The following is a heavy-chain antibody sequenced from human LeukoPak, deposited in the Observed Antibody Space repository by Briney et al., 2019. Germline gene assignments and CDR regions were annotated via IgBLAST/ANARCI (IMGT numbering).Heavy chain of an antibody. V-gene: IGHV3-23*01. J-gene: IGHJ4*02. D-gene: IGHD5-12*01. Sequence: QSGGSLRLSCAASGFTFSTFAMSWVRQAPGRGLEWVSAISGSGGGTYYADSVKGRLTISRDNSKNTLYLQMSSLRAEDTAVYYCTKWSGYGDSWGQGTLVTVSS. CDR1: GFTFSTFA. CDR3: TKWSGYGDS. CDR2: ISGSGGGT.